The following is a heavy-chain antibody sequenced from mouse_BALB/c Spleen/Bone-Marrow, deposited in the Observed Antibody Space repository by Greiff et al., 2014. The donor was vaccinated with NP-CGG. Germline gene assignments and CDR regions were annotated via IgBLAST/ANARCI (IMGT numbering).Heavy chain of an antibody. CDR3: ARDRHYGNYYWYFDV. V-gene: IGHV7-3*02. Sequence: EVQGVESGGGLVQPGGSLRLSCATSGFTFTDYYMSWVRQPPGEALEWLGFIRNKANGYTTEYSASVKGRFTISRDNSQSILYLQMNTLRAEDSATYYCARDRHYGNYYWYFDVWGAGTTVTVSS. CDR1: GFTFTDYY. CDR2: IRNKANGYTT. J-gene: IGHJ1*01. D-gene: IGHD2-1*01.